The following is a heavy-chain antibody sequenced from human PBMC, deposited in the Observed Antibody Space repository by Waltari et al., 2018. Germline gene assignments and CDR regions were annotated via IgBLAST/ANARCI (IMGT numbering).Heavy chain of an antibody. Sequence: QVQLVQSGVEVKKPGASVKVSCKASGYTITSFGITWVRQAPGQGLEWMGWIDGHSGRTNYAQVVQDRVTLTIDTSTNTAYMDLRSLRSDDTALYYCAKDYEYKIDYWGRGTLVTVSS. D-gene: IGHD3-16*01. CDR3: AKDYEYKIDY. CDR1: GYTITSFG. CDR2: IDGHSGRT. V-gene: IGHV1-18*01. J-gene: IGHJ4*02.